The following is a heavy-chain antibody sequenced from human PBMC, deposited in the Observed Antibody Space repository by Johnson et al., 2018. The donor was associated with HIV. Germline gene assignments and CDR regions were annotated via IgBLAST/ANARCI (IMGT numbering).Heavy chain of an antibody. V-gene: IGHV3-66*01. Sequence: VQLVESGGGLIQPGGSLRLSCAASGLTVSGNYMTWVRQAPGKGLEWVSVIFSGGTTYYAGSVHRRFTISRDNSKNTLYLQMNSLRAEDTAVYYCARACRDGYTCDAFDIWGQGTMVTVSS. D-gene: IGHD5-24*01. CDR2: IFSGGTT. J-gene: IGHJ3*02. CDR1: GLTVSGNY. CDR3: ARACRDGYTCDAFDI.